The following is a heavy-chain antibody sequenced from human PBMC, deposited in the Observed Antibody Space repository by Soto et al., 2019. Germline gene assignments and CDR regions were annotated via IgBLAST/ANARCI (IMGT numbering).Heavy chain of an antibody. Sequence: GGSLRLSCAASGFTFSSYAMIWVRQAPGKGLEWVSAISGSAGSTYYVVSVRGRYSISKCNSKATLYLQMNSLRAEDTDVYYCAKVRDYGSGSYYNEVGYYHGMDVWGQGTTVTVSS. J-gene: IGHJ6*02. D-gene: IGHD3-10*01. CDR2: ISGSAGST. V-gene: IGHV3-23*01. CDR3: AKVRDYGSGSYYNEVGYYHGMDV. CDR1: GFTFSSYA.